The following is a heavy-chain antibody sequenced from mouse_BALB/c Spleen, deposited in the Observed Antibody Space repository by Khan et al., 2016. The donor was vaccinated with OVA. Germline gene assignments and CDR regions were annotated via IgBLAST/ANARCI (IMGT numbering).Heavy chain of an antibody. V-gene: IGHV1S132*01. J-gene: IGHJ2*01. Sequence: QVQLQQSGAELVRPGASVKLSCKTSGYIFTSYWIHWVKQRSGQGLEWIARIYPGTDNTYYNENLKDKATLTADKSSSTAYMQLSSLNSEDSAVYFCAKEEALYYFDYWGQGTTLSVSS. D-gene: IGHD3-2*02. CDR3: AKEEALYYFDY. CDR1: GYIFTSYW. CDR2: IYPGTDNT.